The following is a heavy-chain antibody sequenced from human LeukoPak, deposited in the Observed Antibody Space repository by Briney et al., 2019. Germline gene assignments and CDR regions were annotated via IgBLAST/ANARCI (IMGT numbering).Heavy chain of an antibody. CDR3: ARAKPKNMVRGLIMRRESRYYFDY. CDR2: MRYDGTTQ. CDR1: EFTFSSYG. D-gene: IGHD3-10*01. J-gene: IGHJ4*02. V-gene: IGHV3-30*02. Sequence: GGPLRLSCVASEFTFSSYGMHWVRQAPGKGLQWVAFMRYDGTTQYYTNSVKGRFTISRDNSKSTLYIQMNSLRAEDTAVYYCARAKPKNMVRGLIMRRESRYYFDYWGQGTLVTVSS.